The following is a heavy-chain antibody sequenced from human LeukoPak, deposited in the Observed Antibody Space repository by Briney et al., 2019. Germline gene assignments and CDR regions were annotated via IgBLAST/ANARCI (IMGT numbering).Heavy chain of an antibody. Sequence: GGSLRLSCAASGFTFSSYAMSWFRQAPGKGLEWVSAISGSGGSTYYADSVKGRFTISRDNSKNTLYLQMNSLRAEDTAVYYCAKDKYLEYDFWSGSFDYWGQGTLVTVSS. CDR3: AKDKYLEYDFWSGSFDY. D-gene: IGHD3-3*01. CDR2: ISGSGGST. V-gene: IGHV3-23*01. J-gene: IGHJ4*02. CDR1: GFTFSSYA.